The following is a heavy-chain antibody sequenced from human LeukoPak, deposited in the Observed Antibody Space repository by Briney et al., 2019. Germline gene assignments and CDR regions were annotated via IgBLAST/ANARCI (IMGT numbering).Heavy chain of an antibody. CDR1: GGSTSSGGYY. D-gene: IGHD4-11*01. CDR3: ARGPNYSNYVGLEYHYMDV. Sequence: SETLSLTCTVSGGSTSSGGYYWSWIRQPPGKGLEWIGYIYHSGSTYYNPSLKSRVTISVDRSKNQFSLKLSSVTAADTAVYYCARGPNYSNYVGLEYHYMDVWGKGTTVTVSS. J-gene: IGHJ6*03. CDR2: IYHSGST. V-gene: IGHV4-30-2*01.